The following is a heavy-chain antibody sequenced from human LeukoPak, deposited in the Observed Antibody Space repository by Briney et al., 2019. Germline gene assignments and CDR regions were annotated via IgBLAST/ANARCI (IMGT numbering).Heavy chain of an antibody. CDR3: ARAYCGGDCLNWFDP. V-gene: IGHV3-53*01. Sequence: GGSLRLSCAASGFTVSSNYMSWVRQAPGKGLEWVSVIYSGGSTYYADSVKGRFTISRDNSKNTLYLQMNSLRAEDTAVYYCARAYCGGDCLNWFDPWGQGTLVTVSS. CDR2: IYSGGST. J-gene: IGHJ5*02. CDR1: GFTVSSNY. D-gene: IGHD2-21*02.